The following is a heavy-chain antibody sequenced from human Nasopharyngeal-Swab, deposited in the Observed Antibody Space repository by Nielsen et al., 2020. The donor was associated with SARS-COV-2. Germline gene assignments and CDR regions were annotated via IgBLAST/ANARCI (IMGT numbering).Heavy chain of an antibody. CDR1: GFTFSSYA. Sequence: GGSLRLSCAASGFTFSSYAMSWVRQAPGKGLEWVSAISGSGGSTYYADSVKGRFTISRDNSKNTLYLRMNSLRAEDTAVYYCAKDLSGIAAADDAFDIWGQGTMVTVSS. V-gene: IGHV3-23*01. CDR3: AKDLSGIAAADDAFDI. J-gene: IGHJ3*02. D-gene: IGHD6-13*01. CDR2: ISGSGGST.